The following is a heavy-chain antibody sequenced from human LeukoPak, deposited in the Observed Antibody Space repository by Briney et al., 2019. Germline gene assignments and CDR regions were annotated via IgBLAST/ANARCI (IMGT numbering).Heavy chain of an antibody. CDR3: ARDRPSSGYPLIDY. CDR2: IKQDGSEK. J-gene: IGHJ4*02. D-gene: IGHD3-22*01. V-gene: IGHV3-7*01. CDR1: GFTFSSYW. Sequence: GGSLRLSCAASGFTFSSYWMSWVRQAPGKGLEWVANIKQDGSEKYYVDSVKGRFTISRDNAKNSLYLQMNSLGAEDTAVYYCARDRPSSGYPLIDYWGQGTLVTVSS.